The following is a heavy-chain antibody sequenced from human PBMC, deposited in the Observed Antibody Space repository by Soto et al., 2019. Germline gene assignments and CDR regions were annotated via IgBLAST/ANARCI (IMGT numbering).Heavy chain of an antibody. D-gene: IGHD2-21*02. J-gene: IGHJ4*02. V-gene: IGHV2-5*02. CDR2: IYWDDDK. CDR1: GFSLNTRGVG. CDR3: AHRQTYCGGDCYSGFDY. Sequence: QITLKESGPTLVKPTQTLTLTCTFFGFSLNTRGVGVGWIRQPPGKALEWLALIYWDDDKRYSPSLKSRLTITKDTSKNQVVLTMTNMDPVDTATYYCAHRQTYCGGDCYSGFDYWGQGTLVTVSS.